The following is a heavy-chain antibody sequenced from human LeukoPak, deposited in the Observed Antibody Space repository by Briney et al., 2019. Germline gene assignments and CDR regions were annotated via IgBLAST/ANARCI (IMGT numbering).Heavy chain of an antibody. CDR1: GFTFSSYG. D-gene: IGHD2-2*01. J-gene: IGHJ6*02. Sequence: GGSLRLSCAASGFTFSSYGMHWVRQAPGKGLEWVAVISYDGSNKYYADSVKGRFTISRDNCKNTLYLQMNSLRAEDTAVYYCARDVGYCSSTSCTYYYYYGMDVWGQGTTVTVSS. CDR3: ARDVGYCSSTSCTYYYYYGMDV. V-gene: IGHV3-30*03. CDR2: ISYDGSNK.